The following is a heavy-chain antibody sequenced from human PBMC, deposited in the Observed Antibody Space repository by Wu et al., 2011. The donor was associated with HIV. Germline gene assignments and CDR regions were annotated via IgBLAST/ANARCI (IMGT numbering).Heavy chain of an antibody. J-gene: IGHJ5*02. D-gene: IGHD4-17*01. CDR2: ISAYNGDT. CDR3: ARHLDITVTTVGWFDP. CDR1: GGGFSTYG. V-gene: IGHV1-69*01. Sequence: QVQLVQSGAEVKKPGSSVKVSCRTSGGGFSTYGISWVRQAPGQGLEWMGWISAYNGDTNYAQKLQGRVTITTDESTSTAYMELSSLRSEDTAIYYCARHLDITVTTVGWFDPWGQGTLVTVSS.